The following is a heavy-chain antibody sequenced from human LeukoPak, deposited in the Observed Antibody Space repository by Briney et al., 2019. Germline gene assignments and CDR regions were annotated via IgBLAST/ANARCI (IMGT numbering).Heavy chain of an antibody. J-gene: IGHJ5*02. V-gene: IGHV4-39*07. CDR3: ARDLSPAVADPNWFDP. Sequence: PSETLSLTCTVSGGSISSSSYYWGWIRQPPGKGLEWIGSIYYSGSTYYNPSLKSRVTISVDTSKNQFSLKLSSVTAADTAVYYCARDLSPAVADPNWFDPWGQGTLVTVSS. CDR2: IYYSGST. D-gene: IGHD6-19*01. CDR1: GGSISSSSYY.